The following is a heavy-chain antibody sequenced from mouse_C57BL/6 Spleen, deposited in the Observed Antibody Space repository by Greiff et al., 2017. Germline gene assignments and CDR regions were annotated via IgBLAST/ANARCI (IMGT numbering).Heavy chain of an antibody. D-gene: IGHD1-1*01. Sequence: QVQLQQPGTELVKPGASVKLSCKASGYTFTSYWMHWVKQRPGQGLEWIGNINPSNGGTNYNEKFKSKATLTVDKSSSTAYMQLSSLTSEDSAVYDCARCGTPVVDECYFDYWGQGTTLTVSS. CDR3: ARCGTPVVDECYFDY. CDR2: INPSNGGT. CDR1: GYTFTSYW. V-gene: IGHV1-53*01. J-gene: IGHJ2*01.